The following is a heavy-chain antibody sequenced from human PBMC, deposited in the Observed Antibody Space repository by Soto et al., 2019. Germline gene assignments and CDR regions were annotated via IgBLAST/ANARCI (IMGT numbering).Heavy chain of an antibody. Sequence: GESLKISCKGSGYSFAGYWITWVRQKPGKGLGWMGRIDPSDSQTYYSPSFRGHVTISATKSITTVFLQWSSLRASDTAMYYCARQIYDSDTGPNFQYYFDSWGQGTPVTVSS. CDR3: ARQIYDSDTGPNFQYYFDS. CDR2: IDPSDSQT. CDR1: GYSFAGYW. J-gene: IGHJ4*02. V-gene: IGHV5-10-1*01. D-gene: IGHD3-22*01.